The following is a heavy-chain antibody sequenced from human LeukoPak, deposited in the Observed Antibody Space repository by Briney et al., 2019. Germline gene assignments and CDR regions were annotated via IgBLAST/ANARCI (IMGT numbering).Heavy chain of an antibody. D-gene: IGHD3-10*01. V-gene: IGHV3-23*01. J-gene: IGHJ4*02. Sequence: GGSLRLSCAASGFTFSNYVMSWVRQAPGKGLEWVSAISGSDGSTWYADSVKGRFTISRDNAKNSLYLQMNSLRAEDTAVYYCARDQSYYGSGSYSNWGQGTLVTVSS. CDR1: GFTFSNYV. CDR3: ARDQSYYGSGSYSN. CDR2: ISGSDGST.